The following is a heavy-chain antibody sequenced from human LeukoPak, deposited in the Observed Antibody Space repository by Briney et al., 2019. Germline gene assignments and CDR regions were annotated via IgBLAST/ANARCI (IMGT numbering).Heavy chain of an antibody. V-gene: IGHV1-18*01. CDR3: AREIELGYCSSTSCPAHAFDI. D-gene: IGHD2-2*01. J-gene: IGHJ3*02. CDR1: GYTFTSYG. CDR2: ISAYNGNT. Sequence: GASAKVSCKASGYTFTSYGISWVRQAPGQGLEWMGWISAYNGNTNYAQKLQGRVTMTTDTSTSTAYMELRSLRSDDTAVYYCAREIELGYCSSTSCPAHAFDIWGQGTMVTVSS.